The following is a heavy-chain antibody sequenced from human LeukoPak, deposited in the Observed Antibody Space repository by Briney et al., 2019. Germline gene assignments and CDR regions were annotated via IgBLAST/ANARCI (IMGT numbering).Heavy chain of an antibody. D-gene: IGHD1-1*01. CDR3: ARDLTANWSSDY. V-gene: IGHV3-30*09. Sequence: KYYAGSVRGRFAISRDNSENTLYLQMNSLRTEDTAVYYCARDLTANWSSDYCGQGTLVTVSS. J-gene: IGHJ4*02. CDR2: K.